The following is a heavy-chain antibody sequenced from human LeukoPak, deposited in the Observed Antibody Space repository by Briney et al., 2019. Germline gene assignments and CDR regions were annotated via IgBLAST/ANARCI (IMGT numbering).Heavy chain of an antibody. CDR2: IYYSGST. Sequence: SETLSLTCTVSGGSISSSSYYWGWIRQPPGKGLEWIGSIYYSGSTYYNPSLKSRVTISVDTSKNQFSLKLSSVTAADTAVYYCARQISIDVFDIWGQGTMVTVSS. CDR3: ARQISIDVFDI. CDR1: GGSISSSSYY. J-gene: IGHJ3*02. V-gene: IGHV4-39*01.